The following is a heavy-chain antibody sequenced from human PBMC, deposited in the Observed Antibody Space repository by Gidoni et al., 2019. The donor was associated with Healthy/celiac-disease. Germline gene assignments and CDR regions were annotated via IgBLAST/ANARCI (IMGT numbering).Heavy chain of an antibody. D-gene: IGHD1-1*01. J-gene: IGHJ6*02. V-gene: IGHV3-9*01. CDR2: ISWNSGSI. CDR1: GLTFDDYA. CDR3: AKEARQSRGMDV. Sequence: EVQLVESGGGLVQPGRSLRLSCAASGLTFDDYAIHWVRHAPGKGLEWVSGISWNSGSIGYADSVKGRFTISRDNAKNSLYLQMNSLRAEDTALYYCAKEARQSRGMDVWGQGTTVTVSS.